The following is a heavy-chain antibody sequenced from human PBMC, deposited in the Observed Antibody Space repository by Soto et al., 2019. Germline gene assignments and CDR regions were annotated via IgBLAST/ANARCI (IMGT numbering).Heavy chain of an antibody. J-gene: IGHJ4*02. CDR2: ISYDGSNK. CDR1: GFTFSSYA. V-gene: IGHV3-30-3*01. D-gene: IGHD3-22*01. CDR3: ARGRRITMIVVVIDLDY. Sequence: GGSLRLSCAASGFTFSSYAMHWVRQAPGRGLGWVAVISYDGSNKYYADSVKGRFTISRDNSKNTLYLQMNSLRAEDTAVYYCARGRRITMIVVVIDLDYWGQGTLVTVSS.